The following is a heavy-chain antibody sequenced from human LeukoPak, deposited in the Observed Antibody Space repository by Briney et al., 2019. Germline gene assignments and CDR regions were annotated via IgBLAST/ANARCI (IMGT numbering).Heavy chain of an antibody. V-gene: IGHV1-69*05. CDR3: ARDSVNLGIAAAGNDY. J-gene: IGHJ4*02. CDR2: IIPIFGTA. D-gene: IGHD6-13*01. Sequence: SVKVSCKASGGTFSSYTISWVRQAPGQGLEWMGGIIPIFGTANYAQKFQGRVTITTNESTSTAYMELSSLRSEDTAVYYCARDSVNLGIAAAGNDYWGQGTLVTVSS. CDR1: GGTFSSYT.